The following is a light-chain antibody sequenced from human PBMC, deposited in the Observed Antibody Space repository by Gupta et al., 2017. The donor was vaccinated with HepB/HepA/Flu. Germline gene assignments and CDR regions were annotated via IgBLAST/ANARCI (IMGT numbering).Light chain of an antibody. CDR3: DIWHSSMTAGV. V-gene: IGLV1-51*02. Sequence: QPVLTQPPSVSAAPGQKVTISCPGTRSNIGNNYVSWYQQLQGTATKLLNDENNKRPSGIPDRFAGSKSGTSASLGLNGLEAGEEADYYCDIWHSSMTAGVFGGGTKLTVL. J-gene: IGLJ2*01. CDR1: RSNIGNNY. CDR2: ENN.